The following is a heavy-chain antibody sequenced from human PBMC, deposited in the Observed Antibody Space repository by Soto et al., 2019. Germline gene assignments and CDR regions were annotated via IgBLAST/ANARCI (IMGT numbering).Heavy chain of an antibody. CDR1: GGSISSSSYY. Sequence: PSETLSLTCTVSGGSISSSSYYWGWIRQPPGKRLEWIGSIYYSGSTYYNPSLTSRVTISVDTSKNQFSLTLSSVTAADTAVYYCARRVIAVAGIFDYGMAVWGQGTTVTVSS. CDR2: IYYSGST. J-gene: IGHJ6*02. D-gene: IGHD6-19*01. V-gene: IGHV4-39*01. CDR3: ARRVIAVAGIFDYGMAV.